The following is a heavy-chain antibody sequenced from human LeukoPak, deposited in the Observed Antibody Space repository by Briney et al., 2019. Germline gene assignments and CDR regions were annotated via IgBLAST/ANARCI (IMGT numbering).Heavy chain of an antibody. CDR1: GFTFSSYS. Sequence: GGSLRLSCAASGFTFSSYSMNWVRQAPGKGLEWVSSISSSSSYIYYADSVKGRFTISRDNAKNSLYLQMNSLRAEDTAVYYCVRSGYGSGSYYRIWGQGTMVTVYS. J-gene: IGHJ3*02. CDR3: VRSGYGSGSYYRI. V-gene: IGHV3-21*01. D-gene: IGHD3-10*01. CDR2: ISSSSSYI.